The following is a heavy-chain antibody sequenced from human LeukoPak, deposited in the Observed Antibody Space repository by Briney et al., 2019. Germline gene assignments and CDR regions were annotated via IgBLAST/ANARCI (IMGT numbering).Heavy chain of an antibody. CDR2: RRYDGSNK. CDR3: ATIPTESPYLVGATSLDDAFDI. CDR1: GFTFSSYG. J-gene: IGHJ3*02. Sequence: PGGSLRLSCAASGFTFSSYGMHWVRQAPGKGLEWVAFRRYDGSNKYYADSVKGRFTISRDNSKNTLYLQMNSLRAEDTAVYYCATIPTESPYLVGATSLDDAFDIWGQGTMVTVSS. D-gene: IGHD1-26*01. V-gene: IGHV3-30*02.